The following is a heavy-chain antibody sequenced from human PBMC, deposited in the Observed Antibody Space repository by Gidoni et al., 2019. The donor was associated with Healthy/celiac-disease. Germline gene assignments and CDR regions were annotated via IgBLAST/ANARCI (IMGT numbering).Heavy chain of an antibody. CDR2: ISSSSSYI. CDR3: ARDRLIQWELLVHNWFDP. CDR1: GFTVSSYS. V-gene: IGHV3-21*01. D-gene: IGHD1-26*01. J-gene: IGHJ5*02. Sequence: EVQRVESGGGLVKPGGSLRLSCAAPGFTVSSYSMNWVRQAPGKGLEWVSSISSSSSYIYYADSVKGRFTISRDNAKNSLYLQMNSLRAEDTAVYYCARDRLIQWELLVHNWFDPWGQGTLVTVSS.